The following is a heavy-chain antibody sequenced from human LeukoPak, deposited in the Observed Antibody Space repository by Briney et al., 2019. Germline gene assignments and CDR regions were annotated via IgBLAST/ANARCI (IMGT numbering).Heavy chain of an antibody. CDR3: ARDRNSGTYYEYAFDI. V-gene: IGHV1-2*02. Sequence: GASVKVSCKASGYIFTGYYMHWVRQAPGQGLEWMGWINPNSGGTSYAQEFQGRVTMTRDTSISAAYMELSRLRSDDTAVYYCARDRNSGTYYEYAFDIWGQGTMVTVSS. J-gene: IGHJ3*02. CDR2: INPNSGGT. D-gene: IGHD1-26*01. CDR1: GYIFTGYY.